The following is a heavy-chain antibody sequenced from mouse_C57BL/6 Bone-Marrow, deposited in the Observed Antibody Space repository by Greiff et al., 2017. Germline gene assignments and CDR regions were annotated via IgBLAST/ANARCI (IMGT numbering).Heavy chain of an antibody. CDR1: GFTIKADS. Sequence: EVKLMESGAELVRPGASVKLSCTASGFTIKADSMPWVKQRPEQGLEWIGWIHPENGDTEYASKFQGKATITADTSSNTAYLQLSSLTSEDSAVYYGTASCWDYWGQGTTLTVSS. J-gene: IGHJ2*01. CDR3: TASCWDY. CDR2: IHPENGDT. V-gene: IGHV14-4*01.